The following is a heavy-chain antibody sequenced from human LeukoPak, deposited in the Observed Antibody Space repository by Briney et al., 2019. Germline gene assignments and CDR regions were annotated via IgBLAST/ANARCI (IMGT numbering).Heavy chain of an antibody. V-gene: IGHV6-1*01. CDR3: AREIQLVDSNWFDP. Sequence: SQTLSLTCAISGDSVSSNSVAWNWIRQSPSRGLEWLGRTYYRSKWYNDYAVSVKSRITINPDTSKNQFSLQLNSVTPEDTAVYYCAREIQLVDSNWFDPWGQGTLVTVSS. CDR2: TYYRSKWYN. J-gene: IGHJ5*02. D-gene: IGHD5-18*01. CDR1: GDSVSSNSVA.